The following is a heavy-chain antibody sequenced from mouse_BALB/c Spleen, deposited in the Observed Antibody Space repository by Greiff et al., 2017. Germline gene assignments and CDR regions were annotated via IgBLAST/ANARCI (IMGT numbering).Heavy chain of an antibody. CDR3: ARHTVRWYFDV. D-gene: IGHD1-1*01. J-gene: IGHJ1*01. V-gene: IGHV5-9-3*01. CDR2: ISSGGSYT. CDR1: GFTFSSYA. Sequence: EVQLVESGGGLVKPGGSLKLSCAASGFTFSSYAMSWVRQTPEKRLEWVATISSGGSYTYYPDSVKGRFTISRDNAKNTLYLQMSSLRSEDTAVYYCARHTVRWYFDVWGAGTTVTVSS.